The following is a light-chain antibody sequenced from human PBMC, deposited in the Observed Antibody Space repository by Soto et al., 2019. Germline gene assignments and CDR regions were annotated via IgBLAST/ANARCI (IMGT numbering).Light chain of an antibody. V-gene: IGKV3-20*01. CDR2: GAS. J-gene: IGKJ1*01. CDR1: QSVSSSY. CDR3: QQYGSSPPWT. Sequence: EIVLTQSPGTLSSSPGERATLSCRASQSVSSSYLAWYQQKPGQAPRLLIYGASSMATGIPDRFSGSGSGTAFTLTISRLEPEDFAVYYCQQYGSSPPWTCGQGTEVEIK.